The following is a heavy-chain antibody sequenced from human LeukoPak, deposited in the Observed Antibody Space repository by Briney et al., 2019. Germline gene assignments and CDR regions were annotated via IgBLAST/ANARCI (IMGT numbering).Heavy chain of an antibody. CDR3: ANXGXYDXXTGNPHXDX. J-gene: IGHJ4*02. Sequence: PGGSLRLSCAASGFTFSSFWMSWVRQAPGKGLEWVAAIPQDGRAQYYVDSVKGRFTISRDNAKNSLYLQMNSLSAGDTAVYYCANXGXYDXXTGNPHXDXWGQGXXXXVSS. V-gene: IGHV3-7*01. D-gene: IGHD3-9*01. CDR1: GFTFSSFW. CDR2: IPQDGRAQ.